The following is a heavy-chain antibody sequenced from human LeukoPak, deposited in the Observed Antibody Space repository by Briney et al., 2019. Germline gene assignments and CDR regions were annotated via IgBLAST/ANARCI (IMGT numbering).Heavy chain of an antibody. CDR3: ARIITMVRGVDFDY. D-gene: IGHD3-10*01. CDR2: INPNSGGT. Sequence: ASVKVSCKASGYTFTGHYMHWVRQAPGQGLEWMGWINPNSGGTNYAQKFQGRVTMTRDTSISTAYMELSRLRSDDTAVYYCARIITMVRGVDFDYWGQGTLVTVSS. CDR1: GYTFTGHY. V-gene: IGHV1-2*02. J-gene: IGHJ4*02.